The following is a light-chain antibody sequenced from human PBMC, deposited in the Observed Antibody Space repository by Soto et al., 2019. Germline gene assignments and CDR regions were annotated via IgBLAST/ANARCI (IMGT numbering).Light chain of an antibody. CDR2: GNT. CDR3: QTYDSSLSGPV. J-gene: IGLJ2*01. CDR1: SSNIGAGSD. Sequence: QAVLTQPPSISGAPGQRVTISCTGSSSNIGAGSDVHWYHQLPGTAPKLLIYGNTNRPSGVPDRFSGSKSGTSASLAIAGLQTEDEGDYYCQTYDSSLSGPVFGGGTKVTVL. V-gene: IGLV1-40*01.